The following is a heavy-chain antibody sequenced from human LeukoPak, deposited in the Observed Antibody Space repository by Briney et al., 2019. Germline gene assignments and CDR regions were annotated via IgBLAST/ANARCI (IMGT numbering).Heavy chain of an antibody. D-gene: IGHD3-22*01. CDR2: IDPTGGTT. V-gene: IGHV1-46*01. CDR1: GYTFTNYY. Sequence: ASVKVSCKASGYTFTNYYIHWVRQAPGQGREWMGIIDPTGGTTSSAQKFQDRLTMTRDMSTSTVYMELSSLRSEDTAVYYCARDRDSSGYYRFDYWGQGTLVTVSS. J-gene: IGHJ4*02. CDR3: ARDRDSSGYYRFDY.